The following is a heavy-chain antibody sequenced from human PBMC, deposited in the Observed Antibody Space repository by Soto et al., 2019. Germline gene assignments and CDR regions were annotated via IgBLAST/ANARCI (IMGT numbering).Heavy chain of an antibody. V-gene: IGHV3-33*01. J-gene: IGHJ3*02. CDR3: ARDGQSPAPYAFDM. CDR1: GFTFSSHA. Sequence: QVQLVESGGGVVQPGMSLRLSCATSGFTFSSHAIHWVRQAPGKGLEWVAQIWSDGSHRYYADSMRGRFTISRDFSMNTAFLQMDGLRVEDSAVYFCARDGQSPAPYAFDMWGQVTLVIVCS. CDR2: IWSDGSHR.